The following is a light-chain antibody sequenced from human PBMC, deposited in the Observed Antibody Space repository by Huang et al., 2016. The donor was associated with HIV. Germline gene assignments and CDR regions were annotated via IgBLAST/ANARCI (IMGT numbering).Light chain of an antibody. J-gene: IGKJ2*01. CDR1: QSVTNF. V-gene: IGKV3-11*01. CDR2: DAS. CDR3: QQRNDWPPYT. Sequence: EVVLTQSPATLSLSPGERATLSCRAIQSVTNFLAWYQQKPGQPPRLLISDASTRATGIPPRVSGSGSGTDFTLTISSLEPEDFAVYYCQQRNDWPPYTFGQGTRLEIK.